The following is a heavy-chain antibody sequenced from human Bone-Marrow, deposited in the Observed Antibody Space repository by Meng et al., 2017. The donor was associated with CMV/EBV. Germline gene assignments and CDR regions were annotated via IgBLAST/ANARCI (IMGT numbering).Heavy chain of an antibody. CDR3: ARHCSTTSCTDY. CDR2: INNDGSST. D-gene: IGHD2-2*01. Sequence: CAASGFTFAGYWMRWVRHAPGKGLVWVSRINNDGSSTSYADSVKGRFSISRDNAKNTLFLQMNSLRADDTAVYYCARHCSTTSCTDYWGQGALVTVSS. V-gene: IGHV3-74*01. J-gene: IGHJ4*02. CDR1: GFTFAGYW.